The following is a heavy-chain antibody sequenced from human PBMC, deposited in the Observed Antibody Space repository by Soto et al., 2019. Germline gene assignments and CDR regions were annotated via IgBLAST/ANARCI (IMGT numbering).Heavy chain of an antibody. D-gene: IGHD3-10*01. CDR1: GGSISGGGFS. CDR3: ARLQFGEGFDY. V-gene: IGHV4-30-2*01. Sequence: PSETLSLTCAVSGGSISGGGFSWSWIRQPPGKGLEWIGYILHTGGTQYNPSLKSRVPMSVDKSKSQFSLHLTSVTAADTAVYYCARLQFGEGFDYWGQGALVTVSS. CDR2: ILHTGGT. J-gene: IGHJ4*02.